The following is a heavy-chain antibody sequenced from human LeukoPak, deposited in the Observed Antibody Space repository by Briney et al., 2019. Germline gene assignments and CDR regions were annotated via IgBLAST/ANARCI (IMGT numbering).Heavy chain of an antibody. Sequence: GGSLRLSCAASGFTFSSYAMSWVRQAPGKGLEWVSYISSSGSTIYYADSVKGRFTISRDNAKNSLYLQMNSLRAEDTAVYYCARDPVMITFGGVIVPYGMDVWGQGTTVTVSS. D-gene: IGHD3-16*02. CDR3: ARDPVMITFGGVIVPYGMDV. CDR1: GFTFSSYA. V-gene: IGHV3-48*04. CDR2: ISSSGSTI. J-gene: IGHJ6*02.